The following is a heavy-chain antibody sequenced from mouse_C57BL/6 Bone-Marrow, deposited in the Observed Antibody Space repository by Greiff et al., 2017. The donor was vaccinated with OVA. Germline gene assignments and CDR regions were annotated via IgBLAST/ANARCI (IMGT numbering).Heavy chain of an antibody. D-gene: IGHD1-1*01. V-gene: IGHV14-4*01. Sequence: EVQLQQSGAELVRPGASVKLSCTASGFNIKDDYMPWVKQRPEQGLEWIGWIDPENGDTEYASKFQGKATITADTSSNTAYLQLSSLTSEDTAVYYCTTSGSSPYYAMDYWGQGTSVTVSS. CDR2: IDPENGDT. CDR1: GFNIKDDY. J-gene: IGHJ4*01. CDR3: TTSGSSPYYAMDY.